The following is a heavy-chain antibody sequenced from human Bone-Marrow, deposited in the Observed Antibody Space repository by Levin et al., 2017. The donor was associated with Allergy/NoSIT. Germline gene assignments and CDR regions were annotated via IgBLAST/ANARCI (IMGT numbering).Heavy chain of an antibody. J-gene: IGHJ6*02. CDR3: ARSREMGVPRGYYFGMDV. D-gene: IGHD1-26*01. CDR2: IIPILGTA. V-gene: IGHV1-69*13. CDR1: GATFSSYS. Sequence: ASVKVSCKSSGATFSSYSISWVRQAPGQGLEWMGGIIPILGTAIDAQKFQGRVTITADESTSTAYMELSSLRSEDTAVYYCARSREMGVPRGYYFGMDVWGQGTMVTVSS.